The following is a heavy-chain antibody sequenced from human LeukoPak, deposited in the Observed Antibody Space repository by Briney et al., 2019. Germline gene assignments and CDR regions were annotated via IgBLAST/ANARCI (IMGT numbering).Heavy chain of an antibody. CDR1: SDSISRYY. J-gene: IGHJ5*02. CDR2: IYNGGII. V-gene: IGHV4-4*07. CDR3: ARDSGTTGEVKFDP. Sequence: SETLSLTCTVSSDSISRYYWSWIRQPAGKGLEWIGRIYNGGIITYNPSLKSRVTMSIDTSNNQFSLRLRFVTAADTAVYYCARDSGTTGEVKFDPWGQGTLVTVSP. D-gene: IGHD3-10*01.